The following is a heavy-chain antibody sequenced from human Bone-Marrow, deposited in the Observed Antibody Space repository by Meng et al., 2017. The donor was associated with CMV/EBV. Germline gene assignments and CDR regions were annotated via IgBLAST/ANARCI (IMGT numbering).Heavy chain of an antibody. Sequence: GESLKISCAASGFTVSSNYMSWVRQAPGKGLEWVSVIYSGGSTYYADSVKGRFTISRDNSKNTLYLQMNSLRAEDTAVYYCAREGRYSWNYWFDPWGKGTLVTVSS. CDR1: GFTVSSNY. J-gene: IGHJ5*02. D-gene: IGHD1-7*01. CDR2: IYSGGST. CDR3: AREGRYSWNYWFDP. V-gene: IGHV3-53*01.